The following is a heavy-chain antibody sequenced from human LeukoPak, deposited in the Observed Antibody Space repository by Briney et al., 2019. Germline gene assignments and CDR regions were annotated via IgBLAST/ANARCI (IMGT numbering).Heavy chain of an antibody. J-gene: IGHJ4*02. D-gene: IGHD3-22*01. CDR3: AKDRYYYDSSAYDY. Sequence: PGRSLRLSCAASGFTFSSYGMHWVRQAPGKGLEWVAFIRYDGSNKYYADSVKGRFTISRDNSKNTLYLQMNSLRAEDTAVYYCAKDRYYYDSSAYDYWGQGTLVTVSS. V-gene: IGHV3-30*02. CDR1: GFTFSSYG. CDR2: IRYDGSNK.